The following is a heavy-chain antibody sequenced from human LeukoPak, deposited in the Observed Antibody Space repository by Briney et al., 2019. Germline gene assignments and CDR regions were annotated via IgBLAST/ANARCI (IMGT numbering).Heavy chain of an antibody. D-gene: IGHD4-11*01. J-gene: IGHJ6*02. CDR3: ARDQDSNYYYYGMDV. V-gene: IGHV3-33*01. Sequence: GGSLRLSCAASGFTFSSYGMHWVRQAPGKGLEWVAVIWYDGSNKYYADSVKGRFTISRDNSKNTLYLQMNSLRAEVTAVYYCARDQDSNYYYYGMDVWGQGTTVTVSS. CDR2: IWYDGSNK. CDR1: GFTFSSYG.